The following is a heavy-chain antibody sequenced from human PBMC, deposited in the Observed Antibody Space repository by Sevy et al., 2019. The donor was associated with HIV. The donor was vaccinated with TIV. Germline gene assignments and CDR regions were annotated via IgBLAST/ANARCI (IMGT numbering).Heavy chain of an antibody. Sequence: GGSLRLSCAASGFTFTDYFMSWVRQAPGKGLEWVSFISRTTGVIYYADSVKGRFTISRDNAKNSLYLQMNSLRAEDTAVYYCARSTATIRPSYYYYGMDVWGQGTTVTVSS. D-gene: IGHD5-12*01. CDR2: ISRTTGVI. CDR3: ARSTATIRPSYYYYGMDV. J-gene: IGHJ6*02. V-gene: IGHV3-21*05. CDR1: GFTFTDYF.